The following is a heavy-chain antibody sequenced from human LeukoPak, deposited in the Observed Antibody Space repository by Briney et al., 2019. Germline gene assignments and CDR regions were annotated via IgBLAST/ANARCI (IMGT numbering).Heavy chain of an antibody. CDR1: GFTFSDSY. Sequence: PGGSLRLSCAASGFTFSDSYMTWIRQAPGKGLEWVSFISNSGDTIYYADSVKGRFTTSRDNAMSSLYLQMNSLRAEDTAVYYCGRGHWGLDYWGQGTLGTVSS. V-gene: IGHV3-11*04. D-gene: IGHD7-27*01. CDR3: GRGHWGLDY. CDR2: ISNSGDTI. J-gene: IGHJ4*02.